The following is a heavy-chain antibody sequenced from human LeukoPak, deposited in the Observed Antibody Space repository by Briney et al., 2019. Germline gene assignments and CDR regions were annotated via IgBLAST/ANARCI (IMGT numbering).Heavy chain of an antibody. CDR3: ARSVVPAAMRDSYYYYYMDV. CDR2: IYYSGST. V-gene: IGHV4-59*01. J-gene: IGHJ6*03. D-gene: IGHD2-2*01. Sequence: KPSETLSLTCTVSGGSISSYYWSWIRQPPGKRLEWIGYIYYSGSTNYNPSLKSRVTISVDTSKNQFSLKLSSVTAADTAVYYCARSVVPAAMRDSYYYYYMDVWGKGTTVTVSS. CDR1: GGSISSYY.